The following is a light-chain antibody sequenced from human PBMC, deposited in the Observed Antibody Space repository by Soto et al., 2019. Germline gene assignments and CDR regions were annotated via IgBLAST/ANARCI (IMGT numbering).Light chain of an antibody. CDR2: AAS. V-gene: IGKV3-15*01. CDR1: QSLSNF. Sequence: EIVLTQSPGILSLSPGEGATLSCRASQSLSNFFLAWYQQKPGQAPRLLIYAASTRATGIPARFSGSGSGTEFTLTISSLQSEDFAVYYCQQYDTWPKFGQGTKVDIK. CDR3: QQYDTWPK. J-gene: IGKJ1*01.